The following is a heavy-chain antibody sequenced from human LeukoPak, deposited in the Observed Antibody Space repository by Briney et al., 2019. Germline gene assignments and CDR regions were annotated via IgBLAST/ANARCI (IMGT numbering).Heavy chain of an antibody. J-gene: IGHJ4*02. V-gene: IGHV4-30-2*01. CDR1: GGSISSGGYS. CDR2: IYHSGST. CDR3: ARGRAVVPNY. Sequence: PSETLSLTCAVSGGSISSGGYSWSWIRQPPGKGLEWIGYIYHSGSTYYNPSLKSRVTISVDRSKNQFSLKLSSVTAADTAVYYCARGRAVVPNYWGQGTLVTVSS. D-gene: IGHD2-21*01.